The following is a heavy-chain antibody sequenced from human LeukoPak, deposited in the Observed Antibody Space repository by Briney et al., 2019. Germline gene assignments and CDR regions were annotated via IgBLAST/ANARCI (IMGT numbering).Heavy chain of an antibody. Sequence: SETLSLTCTVSGGSTSSSSYYWGWIRQPPGKGLEWIGSIYYSGSTYYNPSLKSRVTISVDTSKNQFSLKLSSVTAADTAVYYCARHGRGYTLDAFDIWGQGTMVTVSS. CDR3: ARHGRGYTLDAFDI. J-gene: IGHJ3*02. D-gene: IGHD5-18*01. CDR2: IYYSGST. V-gene: IGHV4-39*01. CDR1: GGSTSSSSYY.